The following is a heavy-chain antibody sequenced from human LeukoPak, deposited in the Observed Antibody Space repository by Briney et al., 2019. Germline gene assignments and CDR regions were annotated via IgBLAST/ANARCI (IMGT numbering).Heavy chain of an antibody. CDR3: ATCLGLSAVPAAAFNGVYFDY. D-gene: IGHD2-2*01. J-gene: IGHJ4*02. CDR2: MNPNSGNT. Sequence: ASVKVSCKASGYTFTSYDINWVRQATGQGLEWMGWMNPNSGNTGYAQKFQGRVTITRNTSISTAYMELSSLRSEDTAVYYCATCLGLSAVPAAAFNGVYFDYWGQGTLVTVSS. V-gene: IGHV1-8*03. CDR1: GYTFTSYD.